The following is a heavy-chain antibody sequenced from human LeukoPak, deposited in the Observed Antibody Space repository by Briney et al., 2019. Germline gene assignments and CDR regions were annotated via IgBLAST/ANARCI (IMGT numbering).Heavy chain of an antibody. V-gene: IGHV3-23*01. CDR3: AKAVGATRGYYYSGMDV. J-gene: IGHJ6*02. CDR2: ISGGGGSA. D-gene: IGHD1-26*01. CDR1: GFTFSSYA. Sequence: GGSLRLSCAASGFTFSSYAMTWVRQAPGKGLVWVSAISGGGGSAYYADSVKGRFTISRDSSMNTLYLQMNSLTAGDTAVYYCAKAVGATRGYYYSGMDVWGQGTTVTVSS.